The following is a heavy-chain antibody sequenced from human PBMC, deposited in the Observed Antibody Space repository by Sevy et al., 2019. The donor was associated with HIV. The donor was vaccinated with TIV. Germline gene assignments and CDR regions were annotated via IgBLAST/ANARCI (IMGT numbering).Heavy chain of an antibody. CDR1: GFTFGDYA. D-gene: IGHD3-3*01. CDR3: TQDFWSGYPTV. J-gene: IGHJ4*02. V-gene: IGHV3-49*03. Sequence: GGSLRLSCTASGFTFGDYAMSWFRQAPGKGLEWVGFIRSKADGGTTEYAASLKGRFTISSDDSKRIAYLQMNSLKTEDTAVYYCTQDFWSGYPTVWGQGTLVTVSS. CDR2: IRSKADGGTT.